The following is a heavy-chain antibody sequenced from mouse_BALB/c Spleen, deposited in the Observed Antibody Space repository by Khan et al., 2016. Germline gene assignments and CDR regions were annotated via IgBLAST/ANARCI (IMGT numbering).Heavy chain of an antibody. CDR3: ARATLLRLLAY. V-gene: IGHV9-2-1*01. D-gene: IGHD1-2*01. J-gene: IGHJ3*01. CDR2: INTETGEP. CDR1: GYTFTDYS. Sequence: QIQLEQPGPELKKPGETVKISCKAVGYTFTDYSMHWVKQTPGKGLKWMGWINTETGEPTYADDFKGRLAFLLETSPSTAYLQVTNLKNEKTATYFCARATLLRLLAYWGQGTLVTVSA.